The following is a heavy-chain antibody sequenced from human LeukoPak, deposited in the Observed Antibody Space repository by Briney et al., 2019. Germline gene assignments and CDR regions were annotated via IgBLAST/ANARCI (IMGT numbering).Heavy chain of an antibody. D-gene: IGHD2/OR15-2a*01. V-gene: IGHV3-30*18. J-gene: IGHJ4*02. CDR3: AKAGDFYGPGD. CDR2: ISHDGSKK. CDR1: GFTFSHYG. Sequence: GGSLRLSCAASGFTFSHYGIHWVRQAPGEGLEWMAVISHDGSKKYYADSVKGRFSMSRDNSNNTLYLHMNSLRVEDTAVYYCAKAGDFYGPGDWGQGTLVTVSS.